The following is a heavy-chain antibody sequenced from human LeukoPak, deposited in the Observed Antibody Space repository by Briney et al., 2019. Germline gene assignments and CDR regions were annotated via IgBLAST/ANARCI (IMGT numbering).Heavy chain of an antibody. V-gene: IGHV3-23*01. J-gene: IGHJ6*02. D-gene: IGHD6-13*01. Sequence: GGSLRLSCVTSGLTFSSYAMSWVRQAPGKGLEWVSAISGSGGSTYYADSVKGRFTISRDNSKNTLYLQMNSLRAEDTAVYYCAKTRHSSSWYPTTYYYYGMDVWGQGTTVTVSS. CDR2: ISGSGGST. CDR3: AKTRHSSSWYPTTYYYYGMDV. CDR1: GLTFSSYA.